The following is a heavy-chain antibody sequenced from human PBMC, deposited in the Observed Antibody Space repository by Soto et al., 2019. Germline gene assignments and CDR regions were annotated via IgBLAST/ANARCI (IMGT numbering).Heavy chain of an antibody. V-gene: IGHV1-69*01. D-gene: IGHD6-6*01. Sequence: QVQLVQSGAEVKKPGSSVKVSCKASGGTFSSYAISWVRQATGQGLEWMGGIIPIFGTANYAQKFQGRVTITADESTSTAYIELSSLRSEDTAVYYCARDPLALIAARLHYYYYGMDVWGQGTTVTVSS. J-gene: IGHJ6*02. CDR2: IIPIFGTA. CDR1: GGTFSSYA. CDR3: ARDPLALIAARLHYYYYGMDV.